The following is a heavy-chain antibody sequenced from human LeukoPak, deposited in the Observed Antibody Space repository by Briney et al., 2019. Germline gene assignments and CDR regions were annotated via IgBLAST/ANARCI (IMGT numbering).Heavy chain of an antibody. CDR3: ARRRGSDWCFDY. V-gene: IGHV6-1*01. CDR1: GDSVSSNSAG. CDR2: TYYRSKWYN. D-gene: IGHD6-19*01. J-gene: IGHJ4*02. Sequence: PQTLSLTCAISGDSVSSNSAGWNWIRQSPSRGLEWLGRTYYRSKWYNDDAVSVKSRITINPDTAKNQFSLQLSSVTPDDTAVYYCARRRGSDWCFDYWGQGTLVTVSS.